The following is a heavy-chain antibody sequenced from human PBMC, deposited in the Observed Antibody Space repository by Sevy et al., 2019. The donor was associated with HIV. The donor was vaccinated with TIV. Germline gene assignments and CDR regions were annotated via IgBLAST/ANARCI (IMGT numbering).Heavy chain of an antibody. V-gene: IGHV3-11*06. J-gene: IGHJ4*02. CDR3: ARGLVGANLGTDY. CDR1: GFTFSDYY. Sequence: GGSLRLSSSASGFTFSDYYMNWIRQAPGKGLEWISYISFSSNYTMYADSVTGRFTISRDNAKNSLYLQMNSLRAEDTAVYYCARGLVGANLGTDYWGQGSLVTVSS. CDR2: ISFSSNYT. D-gene: IGHD1-26*01.